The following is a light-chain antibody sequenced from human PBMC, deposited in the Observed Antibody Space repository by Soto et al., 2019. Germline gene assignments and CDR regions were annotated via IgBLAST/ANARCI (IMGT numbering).Light chain of an antibody. CDR3: QQYNNWPRAT. CDR2: RTS. CDR1: QSVSII. Sequence: EIVMTQSPATLSVSPGERATLSCRASQSVSIILAWYQQKPGQAPRLLMSRTSSRATGFPARFSGSGSGTEFNLTISSLQSEDFGVYYCQQYNNWPRATFGGGTKVDI. J-gene: IGKJ4*01. V-gene: IGKV3-15*01.